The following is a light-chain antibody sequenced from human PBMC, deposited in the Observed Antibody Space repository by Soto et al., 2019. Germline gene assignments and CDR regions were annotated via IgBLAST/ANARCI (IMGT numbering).Light chain of an antibody. CDR1: SSDVGGYNY. J-gene: IGLJ1*01. CDR3: CSHAGDNTYV. CDR2: EVT. V-gene: IGLV2-8*01. Sequence: QSVLAQPPSASGSPGQSVTISCTGTSSDVGGYNYVSWYQQHPGKAPKLMIYEVTKRPSGVPDRFSGSKSGNTATLTVSGLRAEDEADYFCCSHAGDNTYVFGTGTKATVL.